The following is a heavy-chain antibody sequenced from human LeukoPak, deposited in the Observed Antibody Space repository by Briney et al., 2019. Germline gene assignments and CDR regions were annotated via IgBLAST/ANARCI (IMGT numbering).Heavy chain of an antibody. CDR2: INHSGST. CDR1: GGSFSGYY. CDR3: ARHGKAYYYGSGNTRGDRNWFDP. Sequence: SETLSLTCAVYGGSFSGYYWSWIRQPPGKGLEWIGEINHSGSTNYNPSLKSRVTISVDTSKNQFSLRLSSVTAADTAVYYCARHGKAYYYGSGNTRGDRNWFDPWGQGTLVTVSS. J-gene: IGHJ5*02. V-gene: IGHV4-34*01. D-gene: IGHD3-10*01.